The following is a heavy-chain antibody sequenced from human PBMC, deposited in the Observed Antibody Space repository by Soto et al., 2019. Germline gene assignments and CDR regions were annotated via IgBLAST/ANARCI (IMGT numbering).Heavy chain of an antibody. J-gene: IGHJ5*01. V-gene: IGHV4-59*01. CDR2: MHHTQGT. CDR3: ERVPFVAYFDWLDT. D-gene: IGHD3-9*01. Sequence: PSETLSLTCSVSGASISSYYWTWIRQPPGGGLEWIGYMHHTQGTNDNPSLRGRVHMSIDTSMNQFSLRLTSVTAADTAVYYCERVPFVAYFDWLDTWGHGTLVTVSS. CDR1: GASISSYY.